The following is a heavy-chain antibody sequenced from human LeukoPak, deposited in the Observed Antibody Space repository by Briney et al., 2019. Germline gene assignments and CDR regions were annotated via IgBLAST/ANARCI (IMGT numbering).Heavy chain of an antibody. D-gene: IGHD2/OR15-2a*01. CDR3: ATLWSIYCHTVSCPNWFDP. J-gene: IGHJ5*02. Sequence: SETLSLTCTVSGGSISSYYWSWIRQPAGKGLEWIGHIHTSGSPNYKPPLSSRVTMSVDTPKNQFSLNLNSVTAADTAVYYRATLWSIYCHTVSCPNWFDPWGQGTLVTVSS. V-gene: IGHV4-4*07. CDR1: GGSISSYY. CDR2: IHTSGSP.